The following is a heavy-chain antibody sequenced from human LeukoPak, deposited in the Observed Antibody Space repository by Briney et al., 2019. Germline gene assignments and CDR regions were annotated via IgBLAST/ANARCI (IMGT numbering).Heavy chain of an antibody. CDR3: ARRHPGDGYNYWTGYYFDY. CDR1: GYTFTSYY. CDR2: FNPSTDGT. V-gene: IGHV1-46*01. D-gene: IGHD5-24*01. Sequence: ASVKVSCKASGYTFTSYYIHWVRQAPGQGLEWMGIFNPSTDGTTYAQKFQGRVTMTRDTSTSTVCMELSSLRFEDTAVYYCARRHPGDGYNYWTGYYFDYWGQGTLVTVSS. J-gene: IGHJ4*02.